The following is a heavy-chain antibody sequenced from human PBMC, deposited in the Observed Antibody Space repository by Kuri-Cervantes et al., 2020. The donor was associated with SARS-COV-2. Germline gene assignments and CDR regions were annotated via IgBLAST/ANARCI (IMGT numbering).Heavy chain of an antibody. CDR3: AKGSGYSNTSPLIDY. J-gene: IGHJ4*02. D-gene: IGHD6-13*01. CDR2: ITYDGSNK. V-gene: IGHV3-30*18. CDR1: GFTFSSYG. Sequence: GGSLRLSCAASGFTFSSYGMHWVRQAPGKGLEWVSVITYDGSNKYYEDPVKGRFTISRDNSKNTLYLQMSSLRAEDTAVYYCAKGSGYSNTSPLIDYWGQGTLVTVSS.